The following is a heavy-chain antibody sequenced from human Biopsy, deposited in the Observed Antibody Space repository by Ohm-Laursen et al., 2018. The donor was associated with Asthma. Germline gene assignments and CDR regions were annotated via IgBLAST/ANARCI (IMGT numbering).Heavy chain of an antibody. CDR1: GFNFDDYG. CDR2: ISWNSVSI. Sequence: SLRLSCAASGFNFDDYGMNWVRQGPGKGLEWVAGISWNSVSIAYADSVRGRFTISRDNAKNSLYLQMNSLRAEDTAVYYCARHLSPGYHHYAMDVWGQGTTVTVSS. J-gene: IGHJ6*02. CDR3: ARHLSPGYHHYAMDV. V-gene: IGHV3-9*01. D-gene: IGHD3-16*02.